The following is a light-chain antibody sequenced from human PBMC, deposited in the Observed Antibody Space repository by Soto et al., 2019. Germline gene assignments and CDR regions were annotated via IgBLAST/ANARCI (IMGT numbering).Light chain of an antibody. J-gene: IGLJ3*02. V-gene: IGLV1-40*01. CDR2: GNS. CDR3: QSYDSSLSGWV. Sequence: QSVLTQPPSGAGAPGQRVTISCTGRSSNIGAGYDVHWYQQLPGTAPKLLIYGNSNRPSGVPDRFSGSKSGTSASLAITGLRAEDEADYYCQSYDSSLSGWVFGGGTKLTVL. CDR1: SSNIGAGYD.